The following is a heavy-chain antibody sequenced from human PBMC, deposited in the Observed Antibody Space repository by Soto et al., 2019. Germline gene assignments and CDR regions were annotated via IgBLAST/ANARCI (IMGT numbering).Heavy chain of an antibody. CDR3: ARGLRKYSSSWYY. D-gene: IGHD6-13*01. Sequence: SETLSLTCAVYGGSFSGYYWSWIRQPPGKGLEWIGEINHSGSTNYNPSLKSRVTISVDTSKNQFSLKLSSVTAADTAVYYCARGLRKYSSSWYYWGQGTLVTVSS. V-gene: IGHV4-34*01. CDR1: GGSFSGYY. CDR2: INHSGST. J-gene: IGHJ4*02.